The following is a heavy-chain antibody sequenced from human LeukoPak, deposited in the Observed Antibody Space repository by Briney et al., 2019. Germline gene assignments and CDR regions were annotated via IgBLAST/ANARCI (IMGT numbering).Heavy chain of an antibody. Sequence: ASVKVSCKASGGTFSSYAISWLRQAPGQGLEWMGRIIPIFGTANYAQKFQGRVTITTDESTSTAYMELSSLRSEDTAAYYCARVVPAATSTWYFDYWGQGTLVTVSS. CDR1: GGTFSSYA. CDR2: IIPIFGTA. D-gene: IGHD2-2*01. V-gene: IGHV1-69*05. CDR3: ARVVPAATSTWYFDY. J-gene: IGHJ4*02.